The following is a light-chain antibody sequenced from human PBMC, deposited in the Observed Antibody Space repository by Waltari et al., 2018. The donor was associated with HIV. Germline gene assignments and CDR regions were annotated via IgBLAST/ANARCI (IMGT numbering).Light chain of an antibody. Sequence: SYVLTQSPSVSVAPGQTARITCGGHNIGSQNVHWYQRKTGQAPVLVVFNVSDRPSGIPERFAGLNMENTATLTISRVEVGDEADYSCQVWDSATEHCVFGAGTKLTVL. V-gene: IGLV3-21*02. CDR3: QVWDSATEHCV. CDR1: NIGSQN. CDR2: NVS. J-gene: IGLJ2*01.